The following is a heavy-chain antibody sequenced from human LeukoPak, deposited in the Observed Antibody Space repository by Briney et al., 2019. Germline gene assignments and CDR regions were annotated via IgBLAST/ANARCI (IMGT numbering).Heavy chain of an antibody. CDR3: ARHDAYCSRNSCYKGGSNWFDP. V-gene: IGHV4-4*09. D-gene: IGHD2-2*02. Sequence: PETLSLTCTVSGVSINSYFWSWIRQPPGKGLEWIGYIYSSGDTNYNPSLKGRVTISLDTSKNHFSLKLSSATAADTAMYFCARHDAYCSRNSCYKGGSNWFDPWGQGTLVTVSS. CDR2: IYSSGDT. J-gene: IGHJ5*02. CDR1: GVSINSYF.